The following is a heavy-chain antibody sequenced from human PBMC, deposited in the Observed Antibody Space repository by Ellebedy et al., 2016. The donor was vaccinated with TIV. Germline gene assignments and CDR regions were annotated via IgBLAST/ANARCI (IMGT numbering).Heavy chain of an antibody. CDR3: AREERHYYGSGSFDY. J-gene: IGHJ4*02. V-gene: IGHV4-61*01. CDR2: IHYSGRT. Sequence: SETLSLXCTVSGASVNSDYYYWSWIRQPPGKGLEWIGFIHYSGRTNYNPSVSSLKSRVTISLDMSKNQFSLKLYSVTAADTAVYYCAREERHYYGSGSFDYWGQGSLVTVSS. CDR1: GASVNSDYYY. D-gene: IGHD3-10*01.